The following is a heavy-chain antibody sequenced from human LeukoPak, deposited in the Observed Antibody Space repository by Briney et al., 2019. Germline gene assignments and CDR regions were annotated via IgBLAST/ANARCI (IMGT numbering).Heavy chain of an antibody. V-gene: IGHV4-4*07. D-gene: IGHD5-18*01. CDR2: IYTSGST. CDR3: ARGDTAMVRYYYYGMDV. CDR1: GGSISSYY. Sequence: SETLSLTCTVSGGSISSYYWSWIRQPAGKGLEWIGRIYTSGSTNYNPSLKNRVTMSVDTSKNQFSLKLSSVTAADTAVYYCARGDTAMVRYYYYGMDVWGQGTTVTVSS. J-gene: IGHJ6*02.